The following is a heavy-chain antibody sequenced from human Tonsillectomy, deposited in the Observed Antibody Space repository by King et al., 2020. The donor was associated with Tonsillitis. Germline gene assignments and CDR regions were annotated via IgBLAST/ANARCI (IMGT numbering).Heavy chain of an antibody. CDR3: ASRIRGWFDP. J-gene: IGHJ5*02. V-gene: IGHV1-69*04. D-gene: IGHD3-16*01. CDR2: IIHILGIA. Sequence: QLVQSGAEVKKPGSSVKVSCKASGGTFSSYAISWVRQAPGQGLEGMGRIIHILGIANYAQKFQGRVTITADKSTSTADMEMSSLGAEDTAVYYCASRIRGWFDPWGQGTLVTVSS. CDR1: GGTFSSYA.